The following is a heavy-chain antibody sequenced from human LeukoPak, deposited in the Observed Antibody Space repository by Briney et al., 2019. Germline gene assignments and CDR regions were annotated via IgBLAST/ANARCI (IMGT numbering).Heavy chain of an antibody. CDR2: ISGSGGST. CDR3: AKDRMIGWLPHHDAFDI. CDR1: GFTFSRYA. D-gene: IGHD5-12*01. Sequence: HTGGSLRLSCAASGFTFSRYAMSWVRPAPGKGLEWDSAISGSGGSTYYADSVKGRFTISRDNSKNTLYLQMNSLRAEDTAVYYCAKDRMIGWLPHHDAFDIWGQGTMVTVSS. J-gene: IGHJ3*02. V-gene: IGHV3-23*01.